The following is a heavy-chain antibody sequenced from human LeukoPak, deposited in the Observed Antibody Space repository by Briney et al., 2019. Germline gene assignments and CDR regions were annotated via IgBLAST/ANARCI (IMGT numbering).Heavy chain of an antibody. CDR3: AGHRDKMDWLDP. D-gene: IGHD2-8*01. Sequence: PSETLSLTCSVSGDSITSSGYFWGWIRQPPGKGLEWIGIINYSGQTFYDPSLKSRVSTSVDTSKNQFSVRLTSVTAADTAVYYCAGHRDKMDWLDPWSLGSLVTVSS. CDR2: INYSGQT. CDR1: GDSITSSGYF. V-gene: IGHV4-39*01. J-gene: IGHJ5*02.